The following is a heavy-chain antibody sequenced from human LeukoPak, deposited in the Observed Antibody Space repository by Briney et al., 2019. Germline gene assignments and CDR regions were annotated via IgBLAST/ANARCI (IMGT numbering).Heavy chain of an antibody. CDR2: IYSGGST. CDR1: GFTVSSNY. V-gene: IGHV3-66*01. J-gene: IGHJ4*02. Sequence: PGGSLRLSCAASGFTVSSNYMSWVRQAPGKGLEWVSVIYSGGSTYYADAVKGRFTISRDNSKNTIYLQMNSLRVEDTAVYYCARASSGSWYGDYWGQGTLVTVSS. CDR3: ARASSGSWYGDY. D-gene: IGHD6-13*01.